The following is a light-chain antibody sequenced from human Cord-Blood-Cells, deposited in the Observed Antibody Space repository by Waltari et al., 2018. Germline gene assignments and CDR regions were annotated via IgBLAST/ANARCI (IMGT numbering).Light chain of an antibody. CDR2: QDS. Sequence: SYELTQPPSVSVSPGQTASITCSGDKSGDKYACWYQQKPAQSPLLVIYQDSKRPSGIPERFSGSNSGNTATLTISGTQAMDEADYYCQAWDSSTADVVFCGGTKLTVL. CDR3: QAWDSSTADVV. CDR1: KSGDKY. V-gene: IGLV3-1*01. J-gene: IGLJ2*01.